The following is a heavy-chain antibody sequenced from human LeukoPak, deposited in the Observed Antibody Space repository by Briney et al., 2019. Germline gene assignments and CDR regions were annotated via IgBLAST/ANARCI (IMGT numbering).Heavy chain of an antibody. D-gene: IGHD2-2*01. CDR2: ISGSGGTT. CDR3: AKGAARFSTLDV. J-gene: IGHJ6*04. CDR1: GFTFSSYV. V-gene: IGHV3-23*01. Sequence: GGSLRLSCAASGFTFSSYVMSWVRQAPGKGREWVSAISGSGGTTYYADSVKGRFTISRDNSKNTLYLQMNSLRAEDTAVYYCAKGAARFSTLDVWGKGTTVTVSS.